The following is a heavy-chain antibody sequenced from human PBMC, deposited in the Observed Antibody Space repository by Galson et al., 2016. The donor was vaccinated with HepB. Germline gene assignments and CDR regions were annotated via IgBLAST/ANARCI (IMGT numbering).Heavy chain of an antibody. V-gene: IGHV3-33*01. D-gene: IGHD6-6*01. CDR3: ARGSSSRSIYYYYYYSMDV. Sequence: SLRLSCAASGFTFSYYGMHWVRQAPGKGLEWVAVIWYDRGKEYYTESVKGRFTISRDNSKNTLYLEMNTLRVEDTAVYFCARGSSSRSIYYYYYYSMDVWGQGTTVTVSS. CDR2: IWYDRGKE. J-gene: IGHJ6*02. CDR1: GFTFSYYG.